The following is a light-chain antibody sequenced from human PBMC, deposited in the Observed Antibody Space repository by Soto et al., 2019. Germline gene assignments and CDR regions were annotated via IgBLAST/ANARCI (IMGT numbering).Light chain of an antibody. CDR1: QSVSSN. V-gene: IGKV3-11*01. CDR2: DAS. Sequence: EIMLTQSPGTLSLYPGERATLSCLASQSVSSNLAWYQQKPGQAPRLLIYDASNRATGIPARFSGSGSGTDFTLTISSLEPEDFAVYYCQQRSNWPRITFGPGTKVDIK. J-gene: IGKJ3*01. CDR3: QQRSNWPRIT.